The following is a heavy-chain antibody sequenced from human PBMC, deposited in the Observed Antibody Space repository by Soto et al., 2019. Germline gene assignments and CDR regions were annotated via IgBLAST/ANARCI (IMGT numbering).Heavy chain of an antibody. CDR2: IIPIFGTA. CDR3: ARVVPAAMENWFDP. Sequence: SVKVSCKASGGTFSSYAISWVLQAPGQGLEWMGGIIPIFGTANYAQKFQGRVTITADKSTSTAYMELSSLRSEDTAVYYCARVVPAAMENWFDPWGQGTLVTVSS. CDR1: GGTFSSYA. D-gene: IGHD2-2*01. V-gene: IGHV1-69*06. J-gene: IGHJ5*02.